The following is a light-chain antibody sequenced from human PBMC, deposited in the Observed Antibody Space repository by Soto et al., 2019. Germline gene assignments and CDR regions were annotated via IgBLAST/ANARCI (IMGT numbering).Light chain of an antibody. CDR2: DAS. CDR1: QNIDNY. V-gene: IGKV1-33*01. CDR3: QHYDHVQVT. J-gene: IGKJ5*01. Sequence: DIQMTQSPSSLSASVGDRVTITCQASQNIDNYLNWYQQKPGKASNLLIYDASSLKTGVPSRFSGSGSGTDFTFTINSLQPEDFATYYCQHYDHVQVTFGQGTRLEIK.